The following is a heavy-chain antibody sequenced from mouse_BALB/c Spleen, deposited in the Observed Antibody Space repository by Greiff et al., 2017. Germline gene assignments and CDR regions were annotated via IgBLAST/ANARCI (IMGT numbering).Heavy chain of an antibody. CDR3: ARGDYVDYAMDD. Sequence: QVHVKQSGAELVKPGASVKLSCKTSGYTFTSYWIQWVYQRPGQGLGWIGEIFPGTGTTYYNEKFKGKATLTIDTSSSTVYMQLSSLTSEDSAVYYCARGDYVDYAMDDWGQGTSVTVAS. CDR1: GYTFTSYW. J-gene: IGHJ4*01. V-gene: IGHV1S132*01. D-gene: IGHD2-13*01. CDR2: IFPGTGTT.